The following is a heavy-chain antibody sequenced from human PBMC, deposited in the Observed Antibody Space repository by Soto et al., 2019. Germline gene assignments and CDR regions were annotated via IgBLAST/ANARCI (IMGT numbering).Heavy chain of an antibody. CDR2: IYYSGST. D-gene: IGHD5-18*01. V-gene: IGHV4-39*01. J-gene: IGHJ6*02. CDR3: ARHGPLGVMDTAIVTYYGMDV. CDR1: CGSNSSSIYY. Sequence: SEPLSLTCTVSCGSNSSSIYYWGWIRQPPGKGPDWIGSIYYSGSTYYNPSLKSRVTISVDTSKNQFSLKLSSVTAADTAVYYCARHGPLGVMDTAIVTYYGMDVWGQGTTVTVSS.